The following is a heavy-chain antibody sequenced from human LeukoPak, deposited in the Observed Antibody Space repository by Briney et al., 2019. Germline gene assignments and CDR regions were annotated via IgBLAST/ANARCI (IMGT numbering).Heavy chain of an antibody. CDR2: IYSGGST. V-gene: IGHV3-66*02. J-gene: IGHJ4*02. CDR1: GFTVSSNY. CDR3: ARAGGYYDSSGYYCPHFDY. D-gene: IGHD3-22*01. Sequence: PGGSLRLPCAASGFTVSSNYMSWVRQAPGKGLEWGSVIYSGGSTYYADSVKGRFTISRDNSKNTLYLQMNSLRAEDTAVYYCARAGGYYDSSGYYCPHFDYWGQGTLVTVSS.